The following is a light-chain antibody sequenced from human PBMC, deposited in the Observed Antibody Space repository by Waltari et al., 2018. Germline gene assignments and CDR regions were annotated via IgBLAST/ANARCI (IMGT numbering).Light chain of an antibody. J-gene: IGLJ1*01. CDR1: RSDLWGNSF. CDR3: SSYTSIIPPFL. CDR2: DVS. V-gene: IGLV2-14*01. Sequence: QSALTQPAPVSGSPGQSITISSTRSRSDLWGNSFVSWYPQPPGKAPQLLIYDVSHRPSGVSNRFSGSKSGNTASLTISGLQPEDEADYYCSSYTSIIPPFLFGTGTKVTVL.